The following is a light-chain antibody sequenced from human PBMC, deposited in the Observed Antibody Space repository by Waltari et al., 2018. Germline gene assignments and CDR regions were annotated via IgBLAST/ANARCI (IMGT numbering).Light chain of an antibody. Sequence: DVVMTQTPLSLPVTPGEPASISCRSGQSLLHSNGNTYLHWYLQRPGQSPRLLIYKVTNLESGVPDRFSGSGSGTDFTLTISRVEPEDVGVYYCMQNTKNPWTFGQGTKVEIK. CDR3: MQNTKNPWT. V-gene: IGKV2D-29*02. CDR1: QSLLHSNGNTY. CDR2: KVT. J-gene: IGKJ1*01.